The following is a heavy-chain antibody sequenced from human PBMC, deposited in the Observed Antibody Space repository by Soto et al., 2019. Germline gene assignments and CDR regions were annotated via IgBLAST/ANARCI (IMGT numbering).Heavy chain of an antibody. D-gene: IGHD6-25*01. CDR3: AKFFVETGGSSGWPWSFHF. CDR2: ISGTGGTT. Sequence: EVQLLESGGGLVQPGGSLSPSWPASGSTFSSSAISWVRKAPGKGLGWVSAISGTGGTTYYADSVKGRFTISRDNSRNTLHLQMNSLRAEDTAIYYCAKFFVETGGSSGWPWSFHFWGQGTLVTVSS. V-gene: IGHV3-23*01. CDR1: GSTFSSSA. J-gene: IGHJ4*02.